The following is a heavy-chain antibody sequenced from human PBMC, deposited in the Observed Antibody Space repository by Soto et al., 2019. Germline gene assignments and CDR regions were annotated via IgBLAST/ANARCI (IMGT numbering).Heavy chain of an antibody. Sequence: AASVKVSCKASGGTFSSYAISWVRQAPGQGLEWMGGIIPIFGTANYAQKFQGRVTITADESTSTAYMELSSLRSEDTAVYYCAREPPEYCSSTSCYSPLDVWRQGTTVTVSS. J-gene: IGHJ6*02. D-gene: IGHD2-2*01. CDR2: IIPIFGTA. CDR1: GGTFSSYA. CDR3: AREPPEYCSSTSCYSPLDV. V-gene: IGHV1-69*13.